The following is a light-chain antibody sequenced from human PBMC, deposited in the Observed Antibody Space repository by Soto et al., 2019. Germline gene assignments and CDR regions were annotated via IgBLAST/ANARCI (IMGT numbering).Light chain of an antibody. V-gene: IGKV3-20*01. CDR2: DAS. J-gene: IGKJ1*01. CDR3: QQYGCPTRT. Sequence: IMLKQSPATLSLSQGERATLSCRASQSVSSSYLAWYQQKPGQPPSLLIYDASSSAASIAEWCSGSGSGAFFTLTISILAAEDFVVYCCQQYGCPTRTFGQGTKVDIK. CDR1: QSVSSSY.